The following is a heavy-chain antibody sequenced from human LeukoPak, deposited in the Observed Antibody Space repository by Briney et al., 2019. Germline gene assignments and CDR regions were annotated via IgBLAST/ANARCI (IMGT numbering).Heavy chain of an antibody. CDR3: ASSTSTYSSSWYAPTDY. V-gene: IGHV3-53*01. Sequence: GGSLRLSCAASGFTVSSNYMSWVRQAPGKGLEWVSVIYSGGSTYYADSVKGRFTISRDNSKNTLYLQMNSLRAEDTAVYYCASSTSTYSSSWYAPTDYWGQGTLVTVSS. CDR1: GFTVSSNY. J-gene: IGHJ4*02. D-gene: IGHD6-13*01. CDR2: IYSGGST.